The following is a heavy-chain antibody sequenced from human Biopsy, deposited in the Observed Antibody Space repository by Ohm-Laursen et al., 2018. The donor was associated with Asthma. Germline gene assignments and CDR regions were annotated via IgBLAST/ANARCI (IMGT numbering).Heavy chain of an antibody. CDR2: MSFDGRQT. J-gene: IGHJ3*02. V-gene: IGHV3-30*03. Sequence: RSLRLSCAASGFSFSNFAIHWVRQAPGKGLEWVAVMSFDGRQTYYADSVKGRFTISRDNSKNTLYLQMNSLRAEDTAVYYCARVGIGSCSGGSCYNRYLDIWGQGTLVTVSS. D-gene: IGHD2-15*01. CDR3: ARVGIGSCSGGSCYNRYLDI. CDR1: GFSFSNFA.